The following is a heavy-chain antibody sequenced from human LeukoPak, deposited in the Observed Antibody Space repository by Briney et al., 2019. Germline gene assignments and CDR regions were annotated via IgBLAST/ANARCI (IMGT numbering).Heavy chain of an antibody. V-gene: IGHV3-7*01. CDR3: ARDYYYGSGSYLK. CDR1: GFTVTNYW. D-gene: IGHD3-10*01. Sequence: GGSLRLSCAASGFTVTNYWMSWVRQAPGKWLEWVANIKPDGSEKYYVDSVKGRFTISRDNAKNSLYLQMNSLRAEDTAVYYCARDYYYGSGSYLKWGQGTLVTVSS. J-gene: IGHJ4*02. CDR2: IKPDGSEK.